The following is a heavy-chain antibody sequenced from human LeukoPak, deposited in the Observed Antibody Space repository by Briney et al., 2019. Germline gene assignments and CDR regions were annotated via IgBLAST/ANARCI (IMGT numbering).Heavy chain of an antibody. Sequence: GASVKVSCKASGGTFSSYAISWVRQAPGQGLEWMRGIIPIFGTANYAQKFQGRVTITTDESTSTAYMELSSLRSEDTAVYYCATSTVRGVKYYYYYYYMDVWGKGTTVTVSS. CDR1: GGTFSSYA. V-gene: IGHV1-69*05. CDR3: ATSTVRGVKYYYYYYYMDV. D-gene: IGHD3-10*01. J-gene: IGHJ6*03. CDR2: IIPIFGTA.